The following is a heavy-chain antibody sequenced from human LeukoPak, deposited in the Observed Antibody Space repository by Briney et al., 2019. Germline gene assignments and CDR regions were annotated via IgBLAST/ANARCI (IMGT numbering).Heavy chain of an antibody. V-gene: IGHV1-69*05. CDR2: IIPTFSTV. J-gene: IGHJ4*02. D-gene: IGHD2-8*01. CDR1: GGTFSRNA. CDR3: ARDPPPPLMVAMDYFDY. Sequence: ASVKVSCKASGGTFSRNAINWLLQAPRQGLEWMGRIIPTFSTVKYAQKFQGRLTITTDESTSTAYMELSSLRSEDTAVYYCARDPPPPLMVAMDYFDYWGQGTLVTVSS.